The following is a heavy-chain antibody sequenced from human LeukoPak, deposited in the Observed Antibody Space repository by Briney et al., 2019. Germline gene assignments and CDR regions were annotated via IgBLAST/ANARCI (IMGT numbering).Heavy chain of an antibody. V-gene: IGHV1-3*01. D-gene: IGHD6-13*01. CDR2: INAGNGNT. CDR1: GYTFTSYA. J-gene: IGHJ4*02. Sequence: ASVKVSRKASGYTFTSYAMHWVRQAPGQRLEWMGWINAGNGNTKYSQKFQGGVTITRDTSASTAYMELSSLRSEDTAVYYCARVGIAAAGAEPDHDFDYWGQGTLVTVSS. CDR3: ARVGIAAAGAEPDHDFDY.